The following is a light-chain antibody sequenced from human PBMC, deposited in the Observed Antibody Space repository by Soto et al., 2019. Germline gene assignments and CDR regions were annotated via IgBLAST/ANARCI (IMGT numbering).Light chain of an antibody. CDR1: QSVSRNY. CDR3: QEYGRSPP. Sequence: EIVLTQSPGTLSLSPGERATLSCRSSQSVSRNYLAWYQQKPDQAPRLVIYDVSGRATGIPDRLSGSGSGTDCTLTISGLEPEDFAMYYCQEYGRSPPFGQGTKVEIK. J-gene: IGKJ1*01. V-gene: IGKV3-20*01. CDR2: DVS.